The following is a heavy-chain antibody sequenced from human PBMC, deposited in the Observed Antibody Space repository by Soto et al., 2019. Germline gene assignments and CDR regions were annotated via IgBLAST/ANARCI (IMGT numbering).Heavy chain of an antibody. J-gene: IGHJ4*02. CDR2: IYYSGST. V-gene: IGHV4-59*01. CDR1: GGSISSYY. CDR3: ARIEMASIK. D-gene: IGHD5-12*01. Sequence: ASETLSLTCTVSGGSISSYYWSWIRQPPGKGLEWIGYIYYSGSTNYNPSLKSRVTISVDTSKNQFFLKLSSVTAADTAVYYCARIEMASIKWGRGTLVTVSS.